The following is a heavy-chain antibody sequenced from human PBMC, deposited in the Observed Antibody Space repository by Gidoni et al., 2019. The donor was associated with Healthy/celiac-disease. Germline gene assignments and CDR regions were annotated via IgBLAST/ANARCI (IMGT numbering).Heavy chain of an antibody. Sequence: QVHLVASGGGVVHPGRSLRLPCAPPRFPFRSYGMHWVRQAPGKGLEWVAVISYDGSNKYYADSVKGRFTISRDNSKNTLYLQMNSLRAEDTAVYYCAKDHPPEDGDLVDYWGQGTLVTVSS. CDR2: ISYDGSNK. V-gene: IGHV3-30*18. D-gene: IGHD4-17*01. CDR3: AKDHPPEDGDLVDY. CDR1: RFPFRSYG. J-gene: IGHJ4*02.